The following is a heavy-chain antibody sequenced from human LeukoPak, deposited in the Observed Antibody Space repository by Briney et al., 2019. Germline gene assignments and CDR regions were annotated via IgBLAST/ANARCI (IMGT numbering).Heavy chain of an antibody. D-gene: IGHD3-3*01. CDR3: ASSFYDFWSGYDY. CDR2: IYTSGST. J-gene: IGHJ4*02. V-gene: IGHV4-61*02. Sequence: SETLSLTCTVSGGSISSGSYYWSWIRQPAGKGLEWIGRIYTSGSTNYNPSLKSRVTISVDTSKNQFSLKLSSVTAADTAVYYCASSFYDFWSGYDYWGQGTLVTVSS. CDR1: GGSISSGSYY.